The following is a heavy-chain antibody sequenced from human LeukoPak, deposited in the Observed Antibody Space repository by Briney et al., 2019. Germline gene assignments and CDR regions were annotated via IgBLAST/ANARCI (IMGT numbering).Heavy chain of an antibody. V-gene: IGHV1-18*01. D-gene: IGHD3-10*01. CDR1: GYTFSSYG. J-gene: IGHJ3*02. CDR2: ISTYTGNT. CDR3: ARDGRGGLDAFHI. Sequence: GASVKASCKSSGYTFSSYGISWVRQAPGQGLEWMGWISTYTGNTEYTQKLQGRVTMTTDTSTSTAYMELRSLRYDDTAVYYCARDGRGGLDAFHIWGQGTMVTVSS.